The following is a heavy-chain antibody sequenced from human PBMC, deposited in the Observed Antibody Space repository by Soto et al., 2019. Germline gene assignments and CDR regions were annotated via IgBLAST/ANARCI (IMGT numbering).Heavy chain of an antibody. D-gene: IGHD6-19*01. CDR2: IIPILGIA. V-gene: IGHV1-69*02. CDR3: ARSTRVSVAGTSLDY. J-gene: IGHJ4*02. Sequence: QVQLVQSGAEVKKPGSSVKVSCKASGGTFSSYTISWVRQAPGQGLEWMGRIIPILGIANYAQKFQGRVTMTADKSTSTAYMELSSLRSEDTAVYYCARSTRVSVAGTSLDYWGQGTLVTVSS. CDR1: GGTFSSYT.